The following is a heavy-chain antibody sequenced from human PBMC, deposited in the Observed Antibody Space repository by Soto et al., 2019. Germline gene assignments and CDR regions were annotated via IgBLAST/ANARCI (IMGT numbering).Heavy chain of an antibody. CDR1: GVSISSGGYY. V-gene: IGHV4-31*03. J-gene: IGHJ4*02. CDR3: ARGPFVWSGYYRDRSFDY. D-gene: IGHD3-3*01. Sequence: SETLSLTCTVSGVSISSGGYYWGWIRQHPGKGLEWIGNIYYSGRTYYNPSLKSRVIMSVDTSKNHFSLKLSSVTAADTAMYYCARGPFVWSGYYRDRSFDYWGQGTLVTVSS. CDR2: IYYSGRT.